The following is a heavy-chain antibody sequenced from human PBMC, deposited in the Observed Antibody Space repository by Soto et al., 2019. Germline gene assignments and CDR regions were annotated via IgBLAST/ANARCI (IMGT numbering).Heavy chain of an antibody. CDR2: NYYSGIT. CDR1: GCSISSGGYY. J-gene: IGHJ4*02. D-gene: IGHD3-10*01. V-gene: IGHV4-31*03. CDR3: ARCPMVRVVNPSFPTYLLYY. Sequence: PSETPSLTCTVSGCSISSGGYYWTWIRHHPGKGLEWIGYNYYSGITYYNPSLKSRVTISLDTSKNQFSLKLSSVTAADTAVYYCARCPMVRVVNPSFPTYLLYYCAQGTLVTVYS.